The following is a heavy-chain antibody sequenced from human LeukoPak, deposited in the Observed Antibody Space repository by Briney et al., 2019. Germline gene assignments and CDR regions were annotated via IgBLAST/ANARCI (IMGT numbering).Heavy chain of an antibody. J-gene: IGHJ6*04. V-gene: IGHV4-59*01. Sequence: SETLSLTCTVSGGSISSYYWSWIRQPPGKGLDWIGYIYYSGSTNYNPSLKSRVTISVDTSKNQFSLKLSSVTAADTAVYYCARDARAAAGLDYYYGMDVWGKGTTVTVSS. CDR1: GGSISSYY. CDR3: ARDARAAAGLDYYYGMDV. CDR2: IYYSGST. D-gene: IGHD6-13*01.